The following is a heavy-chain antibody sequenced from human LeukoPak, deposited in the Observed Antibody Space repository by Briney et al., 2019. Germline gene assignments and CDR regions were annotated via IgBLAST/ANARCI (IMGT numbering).Heavy chain of an antibody. CDR3: ARGEDIVVVPAAIDDP. CDR1: GYTFTSYY. D-gene: IGHD2-2*01. V-gene: IGHV1-46*01. J-gene: IGHJ5*02. CDR2: INPSGGST. Sequence: ASVKVSCKASGYTFTSYYMHWVRQAPGQGLEWMGIINPSGGSTSYAQKFQGRVTMTRDTSTSTVYMELSSLRSEDTAVYYCARGEDIVVVPAAIDDPWGQGTLVTVSS.